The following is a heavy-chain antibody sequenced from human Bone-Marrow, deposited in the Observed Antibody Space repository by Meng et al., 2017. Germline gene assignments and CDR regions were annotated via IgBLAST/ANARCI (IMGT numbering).Heavy chain of an antibody. CDR2: IYYSGST. Sequence: SETLSLTCTVSGVSISSYYWSWIRQPPGKGLEWIGYIYYSGSTNYNPSLKSRVTISVDTSKNQCSLKLGSVTAADTAVYYCARDLKTVRGVNWFDPWGRGTLVTFSS. D-gene: IGHD3-10*01. CDR1: GVSISSYY. V-gene: IGHV4-59*01. CDR3: ARDLKTVRGVNWFDP. J-gene: IGHJ5*02.